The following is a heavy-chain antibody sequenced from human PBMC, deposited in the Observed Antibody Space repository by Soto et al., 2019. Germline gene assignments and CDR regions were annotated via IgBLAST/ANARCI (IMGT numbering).Heavy chain of an antibody. V-gene: IGHV4-30-4*01. CDR2: IYYSGST. J-gene: IGHJ6*02. D-gene: IGHD3-10*01. Sequence: SETLSLTCTVSGGSISSGDYYWSWIRQPPGKGLEWIGYIYYSGSTYYNPSLKSRVTISVDTSKNQFSLKLSSVTAADTVVYYCATNTIVRVHYVMDVSGQGTTVTV. CDR3: ATNTIVRVHYVMDV. CDR1: GGSISSGDYY.